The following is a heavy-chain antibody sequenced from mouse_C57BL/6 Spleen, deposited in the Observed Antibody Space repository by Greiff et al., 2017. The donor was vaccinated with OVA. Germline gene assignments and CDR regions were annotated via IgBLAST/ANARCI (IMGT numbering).Heavy chain of an antibody. CDR2: ISYDGSN. Sequence: EVKLVESGPGLVKPSQSLSLTCSVTGYSITSGYYWNWIRQFPGNKLEWMGYISYDGSNNYNQSLKNRISITLDTSKNQFFLKFNSVTTEDTATYDCASVGYYGTRYFDVWGTGTTVTVSS. J-gene: IGHJ1*03. CDR3: ASVGYYGTRYFDV. V-gene: IGHV3-6*01. D-gene: IGHD1-1*01. CDR1: GYSITSGYY.